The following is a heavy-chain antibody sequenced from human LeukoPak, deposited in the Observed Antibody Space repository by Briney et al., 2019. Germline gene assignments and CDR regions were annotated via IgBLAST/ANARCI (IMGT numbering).Heavy chain of an antibody. V-gene: IGHV3-21*01. CDR1: GFTFSSYS. CDR2: ISSSSSYI. D-gene: IGHD1-1*01. Sequence: GGSLRLSCAASGFTFSSYSMNWVRQAPGKGLEWVSSISSSSSYIYYADSVKGRFTISRDNAKNSLYLQMNSLRAEDTAVYYCGRVPRTTHAFDVWGQGTMVTASS. J-gene: IGHJ3*01. CDR3: GRVPRTTHAFDV.